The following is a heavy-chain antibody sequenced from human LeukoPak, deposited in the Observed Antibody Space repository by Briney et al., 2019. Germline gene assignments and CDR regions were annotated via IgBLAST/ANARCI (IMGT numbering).Heavy chain of an antibody. D-gene: IGHD4-17*01. J-gene: IGHJ5*02. CDR3: IVFGDSNH. CDR2: IHTSGDT. Sequence: PGGSLRLSCAASGFTFSSYAMHWVRQAPGKGLEWVSAIHTSGDTCYADSVKGRFTISRDTSKNTLYLQINSLGVEDTAVYYCIVFGDSNHWGQGTLVTVSS. CDR1: GFTFSSYA. V-gene: IGHV3-53*01.